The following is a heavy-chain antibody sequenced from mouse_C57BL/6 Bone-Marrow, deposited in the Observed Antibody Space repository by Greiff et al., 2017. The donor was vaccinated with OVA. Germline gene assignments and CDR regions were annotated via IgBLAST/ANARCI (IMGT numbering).Heavy chain of an antibody. J-gene: IGHJ3*01. CDR2: ISYDGSN. CDR1: GYSITSGYY. Sequence: ESGPGLVKPSQSLSLTCSVTGYSITSGYYWNWIRQFPGNKLEWMGYISYDGSNNYNPSLKNRISITRDTSKNQFFLKLNSVTTEDTATYYCARADYGTAWFAYWGQGTLVTVSA. CDR3: ARADYGTAWFAY. V-gene: IGHV3-6*01. D-gene: IGHD2-1*01.